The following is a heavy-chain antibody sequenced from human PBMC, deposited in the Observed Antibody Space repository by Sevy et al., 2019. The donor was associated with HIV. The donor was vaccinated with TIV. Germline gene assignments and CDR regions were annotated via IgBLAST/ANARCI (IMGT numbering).Heavy chain of an antibody. D-gene: IGHD4-17*01. J-gene: IGHJ6*02. CDR1: GYSFSSHW. CDR3: ARFPPTVTTGTYYYYGMDV. Sequence: GESLKISCKGSGYSFSSHWIGWVRQMPGRGLEWMGLIYPGDSDIRYSPSFQGQVTLSAATSIDTAYLQWSSLKASDTAVYYCARFPPTVTTGTYYYYGMDVWGQGTTVTVSS. V-gene: IGHV5-51*01. CDR2: IYPGDSDI.